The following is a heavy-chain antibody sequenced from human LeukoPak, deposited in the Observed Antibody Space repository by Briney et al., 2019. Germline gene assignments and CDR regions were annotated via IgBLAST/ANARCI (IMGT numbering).Heavy chain of an antibody. CDR2: MDPNSGNT. D-gene: IGHD2-21*01. J-gene: IGHJ4*02. CDR3: AREFRVVAPTQGDDY. Sequence: ALVKVCCKAAGYTFTSFDINWVRQATGQGVGWMGGMDPNSGNTGYAQKFQGRITMTRNTSINTAYMELSSLRSEDTAVYYCAREFRVVAPTQGDDYWGQGTLVTVSS. V-gene: IGHV1-8*01. CDR1: GYTFTSFD.